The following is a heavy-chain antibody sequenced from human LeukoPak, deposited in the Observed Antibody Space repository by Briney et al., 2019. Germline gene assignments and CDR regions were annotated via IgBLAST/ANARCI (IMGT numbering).Heavy chain of an antibody. CDR3: ARVYSSSWYGSYFDY. CDR1: EFTFSDHY. J-gene: IGHJ4*02. D-gene: IGHD6-13*01. CDR2: IRNKANRYTT. Sequence: GGSLRLSCAASEFTFSDHYMDWVRQAPGKGLEWVGRIRNKANRYTTEYAASVKGRFIILRDDSKNSLYLEMNSLKTEDTAVYYCARVYSSSWYGSYFDYWGQGALVTVSS. V-gene: IGHV3-72*01.